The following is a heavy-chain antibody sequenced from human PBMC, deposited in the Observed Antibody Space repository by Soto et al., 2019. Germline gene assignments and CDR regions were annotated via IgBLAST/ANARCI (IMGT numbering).Heavy chain of an antibody. CDR3: ARGLFGQKWLVGVAP. J-gene: IGHJ5*02. V-gene: IGHV1-69*01. D-gene: IGHD5-12*01. Sequence: QVHLVQSGAEVKKPGSSVKVSCKASGGSFSNYIFAWVRQAPGQGLGWMGGTIPLFATAQYEEKLQGRFRITADESTSTVYIDLPSLTSDDTAVYSCARGLFGQKWLVGVAPWGQGTLVTASS. CDR2: TIPLFATA. CDR1: GGSFSNYI.